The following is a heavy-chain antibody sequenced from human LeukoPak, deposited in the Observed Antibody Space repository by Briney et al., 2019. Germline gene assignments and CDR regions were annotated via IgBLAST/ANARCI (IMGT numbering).Heavy chain of an antibody. V-gene: IGHV4-30-2*01. CDR1: GGSISSGGYS. Sequence: SETLSLTCAVSGGSISSGGYSWSWIRQPPGKGLEWIGYIYHSGSTYYNPSLKSRVTISVDRSKNQFSLKLSSVTAADTAVYYCARGWTEVFSGSYFDYWGQGTLVTVSS. D-gene: IGHD3-10*01. CDR2: IYHSGST. CDR3: ARGWTEVFSGSYFDY. J-gene: IGHJ4*02.